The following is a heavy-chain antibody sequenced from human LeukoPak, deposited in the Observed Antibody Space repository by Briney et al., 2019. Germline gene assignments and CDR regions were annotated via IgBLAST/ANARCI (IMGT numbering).Heavy chain of an antibody. J-gene: IGHJ6*03. Sequence: SQTLSLTCTVSGDSISSGGYYWSWIRQPPGKGLEWIGYIYYSGSTYYNPSLKSRITISVDTSKNQFSLRLSSVAAADTAVYYCARVVPAAMVYYYYYMDVWGKGTTVTVS. CDR2: IYYSGST. CDR1: GDSISSGGYY. CDR3: ARVVPAAMVYYYYYMDV. D-gene: IGHD2-2*01. V-gene: IGHV4-30-4*08.